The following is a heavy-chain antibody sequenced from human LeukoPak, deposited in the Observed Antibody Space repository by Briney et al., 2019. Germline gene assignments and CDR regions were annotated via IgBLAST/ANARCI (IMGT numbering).Heavy chain of an antibody. CDR1: GFTFSSYA. Sequence: PGGSLRLSCAASGFTFSSYAMHWVRQAPGKGLEYVSAISSNGGSTYYANSVKGRFTISRDNSKNTLYLQMGSLRAEDMAVYYCAREYYDILTGYYSYYYYMDVWGKGTTVTISS. CDR2: ISSNGGST. J-gene: IGHJ6*03. D-gene: IGHD3-9*01. CDR3: AREYYDILTGYYSYYYYMDV. V-gene: IGHV3-64*01.